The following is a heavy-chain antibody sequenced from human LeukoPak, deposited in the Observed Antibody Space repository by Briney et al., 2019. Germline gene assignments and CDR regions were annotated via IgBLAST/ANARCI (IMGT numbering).Heavy chain of an antibody. CDR3: ARALGVGFGQNAYYFDH. Sequence: ASVKVSCKTSGYTLTDHYIHWVRQAPGQGLEWMGRLNPNSGGTNYAQKFQGRVTMTRDTSTDTAYIQLSSLRSTDTAVYYCARALGVGFGQNAYYFDHWGQGTLVTVSS. D-gene: IGHD1-26*01. CDR1: GYTLTDHY. V-gene: IGHV1-2*06. J-gene: IGHJ4*02. CDR2: LNPNSGGT.